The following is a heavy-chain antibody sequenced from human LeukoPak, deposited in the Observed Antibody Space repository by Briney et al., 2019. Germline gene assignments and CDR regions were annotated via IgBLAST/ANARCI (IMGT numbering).Heavy chain of an antibody. V-gene: IGHV4-34*01. Sequence: SETLSPTCAVSGVSFDDYYWAWVRQTPGKGLEWIGEINHSGYTNDSPSLKSRVTLSIETSRKQFSLNLRSVTVADAGTYYCTRMTTGHDYWGQGTLVTVSS. CDR3: TRMTTGHDY. CDR1: GVSFDDYY. D-gene: IGHD4-17*01. CDR2: INHSGYT. J-gene: IGHJ4*02.